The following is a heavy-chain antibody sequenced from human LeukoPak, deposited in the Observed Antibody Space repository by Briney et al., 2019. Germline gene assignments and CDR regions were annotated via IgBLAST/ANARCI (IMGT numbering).Heavy chain of an antibody. CDR2: INWNGGST. J-gene: IGHJ6*03. D-gene: IGHD3-10*01. V-gene: IGHV3-20*01. CDR3: ARYGSGSYYNRYYDYMDV. CDR1: GFTFDDYG. Sequence: GGSLRLSCAASGFTFDDYGMSWVRQAPGKGLEWVSGINWNGGSTGYADSVKGRFTISRDNAKNSLYLQMNSLRAEGTALYHCARYGSGSYYNRYYDYMDVWGKGTTVTISS.